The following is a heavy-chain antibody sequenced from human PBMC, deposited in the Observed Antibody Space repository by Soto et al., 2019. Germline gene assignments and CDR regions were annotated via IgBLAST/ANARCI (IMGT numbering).Heavy chain of an antibody. D-gene: IGHD6-6*01. Sequence: QVQLVQSGAEVKKPGASVKVSCKASGYTFITYGISWVRQAPGQGLEWMGWLSSYTGNANDAQKLQGRVTMTTDTSTTTAYMELRSLRSDDTAVYYCARDRPTSSIRARDYYYAMDVWGQGTTVTVSS. V-gene: IGHV1-18*01. J-gene: IGHJ6*02. CDR2: LSSYTGNA. CDR1: GYTFITYG. CDR3: ARDRPTSSIRARDYYYAMDV.